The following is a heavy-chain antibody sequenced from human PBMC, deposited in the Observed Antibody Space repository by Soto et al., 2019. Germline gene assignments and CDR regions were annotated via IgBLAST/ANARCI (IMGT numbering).Heavy chain of an antibody. CDR1: GFTFSSYW. Sequence: EVQLVESGGGLVQPGGSLRLSCAASGFTFSSYWMSWVRQAPGKVLEWVANITQDGSEKYYVDSVKGRFTISRDNAKNSLYLQMNSLRAEDTAVYYCARDPSVVVVAATPYYYYGMDVWGQGTTVTVSS. D-gene: IGHD2-15*01. CDR3: ARDPSVVVVAATPYYYYGMDV. J-gene: IGHJ6*02. CDR2: ITQDGSEK. V-gene: IGHV3-7*01.